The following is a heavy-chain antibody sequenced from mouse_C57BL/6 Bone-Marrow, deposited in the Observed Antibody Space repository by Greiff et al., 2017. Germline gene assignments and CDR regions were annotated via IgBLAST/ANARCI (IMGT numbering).Heavy chain of an antibody. D-gene: IGHD2-12*01. J-gene: IGHJ1*03. CDR3: ARESYDWYFDV. Sequence: LQESGAELVKPGASVKISCKASGYAFSSYWMNWVKQRPGKGLEWIGQIYPGDGDTNYNGKFKGKATLTADKSSSTAYMQLSSLTSEDSAVYFCARESYDWYFDVWGTGTTVTVSS. CDR2: IYPGDGDT. CDR1: GYAFSSYW. V-gene: IGHV1-80*01.